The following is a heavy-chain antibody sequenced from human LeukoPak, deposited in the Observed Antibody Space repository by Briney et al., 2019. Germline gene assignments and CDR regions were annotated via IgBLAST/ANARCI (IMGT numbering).Heavy chain of an antibody. CDR3: ARVLFYGSGSQPFDY. V-gene: IGHV4-59*01. CDR2: IYYSGST. Sequence: SETLSLTCTVSGASISDYYWSWIRQPPGKGLEWIGSIYYSGSTNYNPSLKSRVTISVDTSKSQFSLKLSSVTAADTAVYYCARVLFYGSGSQPFDYWGQGTLVTVSS. D-gene: IGHD3-10*01. CDR1: GASISDYY. J-gene: IGHJ4*02.